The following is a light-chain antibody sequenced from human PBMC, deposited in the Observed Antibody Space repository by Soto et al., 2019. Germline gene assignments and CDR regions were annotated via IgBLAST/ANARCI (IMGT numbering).Light chain of an antibody. CDR1: SSDVGGYIY. CDR2: DVT. J-gene: IGLJ1*01. Sequence: QSVLTQPASVSGSPGQSITISCTGTSSDVGGYIYVSWYQQHPGKAPKLMIYDVTSRPSGVSYRFSGSKSGNTASLTISGLQAEDEADYHCSSYTTSSSYVFGNGTKVTVL. CDR3: SSYTTSSSYV. V-gene: IGLV2-14*01.